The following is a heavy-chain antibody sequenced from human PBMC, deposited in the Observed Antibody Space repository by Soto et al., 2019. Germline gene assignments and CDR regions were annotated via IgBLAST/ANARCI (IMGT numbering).Heavy chain of an antibody. CDR3: GRRIYSSSSPYYHYYYGMDV. CDR2: IWYDGSNK. Sequence: PGGSLRLSCAASGFTFSSHGMHWVRQAPGKGLEWVAVIWYDGSNKYYADSVKGRFTISRDNSKNTLYLQMNSLRAEDTAVYYCGRRIYSSSSPYYHYYYGMDVWGQGTTVTVSS. CDR1: GFTFSSHG. J-gene: IGHJ6*02. V-gene: IGHV3-33*01. D-gene: IGHD6-6*01.